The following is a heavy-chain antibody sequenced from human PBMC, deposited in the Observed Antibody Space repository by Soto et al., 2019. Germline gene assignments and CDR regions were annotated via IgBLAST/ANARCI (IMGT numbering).Heavy chain of an antibody. Sequence: PSEPLSLPSSVSVDSIGNYYWRWIRQTPGRGLEWIGCVHESGSTNYNPSLRGRVTISLHTAKSQFSLSLRSATAADTATYYRARGTRALITSFFAYWRQGIPVTVSS. V-gene: IGHV4-59*03. D-gene: IGHD1-20*01. CDR1: VDSIGNYY. J-gene: IGHJ4*02. CDR3: ARGTRALITSFFAY. CDR2: VHESGST.